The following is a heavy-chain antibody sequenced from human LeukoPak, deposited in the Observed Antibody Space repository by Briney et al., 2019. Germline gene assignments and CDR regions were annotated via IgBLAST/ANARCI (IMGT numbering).Heavy chain of an antibody. Sequence: PSETLSLTCTVSSGSISSYYWSWIRQPAGKGLEWIGRIYTSGSTNYNPSLKSRVTMSVDTSKNQFSLKLSSVTAADTAVHYCARGAVEMATGSSVSPLFDYWGQGTLVTVSS. J-gene: IGHJ4*02. CDR1: SGSISSYY. V-gene: IGHV4-4*07. D-gene: IGHD5-24*01. CDR3: ARGAVEMATGSSVSPLFDY. CDR2: IYTSGST.